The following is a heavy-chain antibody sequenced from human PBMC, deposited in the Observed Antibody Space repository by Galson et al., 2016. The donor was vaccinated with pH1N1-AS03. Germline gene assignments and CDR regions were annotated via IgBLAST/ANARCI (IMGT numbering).Heavy chain of an antibody. CDR1: GFTFTTCA. J-gene: IGHJ5*02. D-gene: IGHD6-19*01. CDR2: ISVSGGST. V-gene: IGHV3-23*01. CDR3: AKDLTAVAGKWFDWFDP. Sequence: SLRLSCAASGFTFTTCAMTWVRQAPGKGLEWVSTISVSGGSTFYADSVKGRFTISRDNSKNTLYLQMNSLRAEDAAVYYCAKDLTAVAGKWFDWFDPWGQGTLVTVSS.